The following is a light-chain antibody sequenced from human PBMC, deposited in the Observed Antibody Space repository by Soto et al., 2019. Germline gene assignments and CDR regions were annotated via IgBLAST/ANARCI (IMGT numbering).Light chain of an antibody. CDR2: EVS. J-gene: IGLJ3*02. V-gene: IGLV2-18*02. CDR3: SSYRSSSTSLV. Sequence: QSALTQPPSVSGSPGQSVTISCTGTSSDVGNNNRVSWYQQPPGTAPKLMIYEVSNRPSGVPDRFSGSKSGNTASLTISGLRAEDEADYYCSSYRSSSTSLVFGGGTKVTVL. CDR1: SSDVGNNNR.